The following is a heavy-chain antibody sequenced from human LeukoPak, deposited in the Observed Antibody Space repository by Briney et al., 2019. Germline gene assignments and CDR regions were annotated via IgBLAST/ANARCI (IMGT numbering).Heavy chain of an antibody. V-gene: IGHV4-39*01. CDR1: GGSITTSGHY. CDR2: IDYRERT. J-gene: IGHJ4*02. CDR3: ANYVSGTMRDY. D-gene: IGHD3-16*01. Sequence: SETLSLTCTVSGGSITTSGHYWGWIRQPPGKGLEWIGSIDYRERTTYNPSLKSRVTISADTSRSQFSLKLSSVTATDTAVYYCANYVSGTMRDYWGQGTLVTVSS.